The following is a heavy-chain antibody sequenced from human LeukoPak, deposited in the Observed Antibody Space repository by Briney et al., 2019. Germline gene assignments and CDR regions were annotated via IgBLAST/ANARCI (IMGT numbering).Heavy chain of an antibody. CDR2: IKQDGSEK. V-gene: IGHV3-7*01. D-gene: IGHD1-26*01. Sequence: GGSLRLSCAASRFTFSSYWMSWVRQAPGKGLEWVANIKQDGSEKYYVDSVKGRFTISRDNAKISLYLQMSSLRAEDTAVYYCARLIVGAIDYWGQGALVTVSS. CDR3: ARLIVGAIDY. CDR1: RFTFSSYW. J-gene: IGHJ4*02.